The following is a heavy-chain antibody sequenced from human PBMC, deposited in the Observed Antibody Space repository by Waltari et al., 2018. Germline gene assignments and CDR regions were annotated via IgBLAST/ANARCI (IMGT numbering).Heavy chain of an antibody. V-gene: IGHV4-34*01. CDR1: GGSFSGYY. D-gene: IGHD3-3*01. CDR3: ARHERITIFGVVTYYMDV. CDR2: IKHSGST. J-gene: IGHJ6*03. Sequence: QVQLQQWGAGLLKPSETLSLTCAVYGGSFSGYYWSWIRQPPGKGLEWIGEIKHSGSTNYNPSLKSRVTISVDTSKNQFSLKLSSVTAADTAVYYCARHERITIFGVVTYYMDVWGKGTTVTVSS.